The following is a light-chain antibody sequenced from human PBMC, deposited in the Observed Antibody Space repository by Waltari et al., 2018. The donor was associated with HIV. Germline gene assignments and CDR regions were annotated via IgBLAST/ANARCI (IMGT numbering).Light chain of an antibody. J-gene: IGLJ2*01. Sequence: QSVLTQPPSASGTPGQRVTISCSVSSSNIGSNYVYWYQQLPGTAPKLLIYRYNQRPSGVPDGVSGSKSGTSASLAISGLRSEDEADYYCAAWDDSLLVFGGGTKLTVL. CDR2: RYN. CDR1: SSNIGSNY. CDR3: AAWDDSLLV. V-gene: IGLV1-47*01.